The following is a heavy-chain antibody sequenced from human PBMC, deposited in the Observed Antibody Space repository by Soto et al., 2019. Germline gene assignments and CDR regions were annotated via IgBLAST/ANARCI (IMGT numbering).Heavy chain of an antibody. D-gene: IGHD3-22*01. CDR2: FIPIFSTT. V-gene: IGHV1-69*01. CDR3: TRGRGRRYNDGRGYYYSAY. Sequence: QVHLVQSGAEVKKPGSSVKVSCKASGGTFSSYAISWVRQAPGQGLEWMGGFIPIFSTTNYAQKFQGRVTITAEDSTSTAYMELSSLKSEDTAVYYCTRGRGRRYNDGRGYYYSAYWGQGTLVTVSS. J-gene: IGHJ4*02. CDR1: GGTFSSYA.